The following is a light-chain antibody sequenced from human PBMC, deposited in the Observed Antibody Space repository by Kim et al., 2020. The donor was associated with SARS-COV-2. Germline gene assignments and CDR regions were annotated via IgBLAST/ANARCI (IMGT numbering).Light chain of an antibody. CDR1: QGIRND. Sequence: ASVGDRVTITGRARQGIRNDLGWYQQKPGQAPRRLIYAISTLQNGVPSRFSGGGSGTEFTLTISSLQPDDVATYYCLHYSGFPFAFGPGTKVDIK. J-gene: IGKJ3*01. CDR3: LHYSGFPFA. V-gene: IGKV1-17*01. CDR2: AIS.